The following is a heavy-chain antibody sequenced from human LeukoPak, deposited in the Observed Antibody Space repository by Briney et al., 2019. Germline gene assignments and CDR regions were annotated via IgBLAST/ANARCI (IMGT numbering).Heavy chain of an antibody. CDR2: ISGSGGST. D-gene: IGHD2-2*01. V-gene: IGHV3-23*01. J-gene: IGHJ4*02. Sequence: PGWSLRLSCAASGFTFSSYAMSWVRQAPGKGLEWVSAISGSGGSTYYADSVKGRFTISRDNSKNTLYLQMNSLRAEDTAVYYCAKDRLYCSSTSCRSFDYWGQGTLVTVSS. CDR3: AKDRLYCSSTSCRSFDY. CDR1: GFTFSSYA.